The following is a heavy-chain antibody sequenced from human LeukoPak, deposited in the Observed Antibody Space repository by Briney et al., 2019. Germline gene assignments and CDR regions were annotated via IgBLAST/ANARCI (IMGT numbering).Heavy chain of an antibody. CDR1: GFTFSDYY. D-gene: IGHD4-17*01. Sequence: PGGSLRLSCAASGFTFSDYYMSWIRQAPGKGLEWVSYISSSGSTIYYADSVKGRFTVSRDNAKNSLYLQMNSLRAEDTAVYYCAGSYGDFNWFDPWGQGTLVTVSS. CDR2: ISSSGSTI. V-gene: IGHV3-11*01. CDR3: AGSYGDFNWFDP. J-gene: IGHJ5*02.